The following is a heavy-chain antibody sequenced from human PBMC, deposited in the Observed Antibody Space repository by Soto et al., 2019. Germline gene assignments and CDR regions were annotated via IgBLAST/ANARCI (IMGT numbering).Heavy chain of an antibody. D-gene: IGHD3-22*01. CDR3: ARGRLYDTSGFHFREYFQH. CDR2: ISAYNGNT. J-gene: IGHJ1*01. Sequence: QVQLVQSGGEVKKPGASVKVSCKDSGYTFTSYGISWVRQAPGQGLEWMGWISAYNGNTNYAQNLQGRVTMTTDTATSTAYMELRSLRSDDTAVYYCARGRLYDTSGFHFREYFQHWGQGTLVTVSS. CDR1: GYTFTSYG. V-gene: IGHV1-18*01.